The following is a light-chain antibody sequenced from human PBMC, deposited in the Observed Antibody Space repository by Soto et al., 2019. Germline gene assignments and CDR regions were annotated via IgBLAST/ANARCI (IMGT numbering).Light chain of an antibody. J-gene: IGKJ1*01. Sequence: EIVLTQSPGTLSLSPGERATLSCRASQSVSGTYLAWYQHRPGQPPRLLIYGASSRATGIPDRFSGSGSGTDFTLTINRLEPEDFAVYYCQQYGSSPRVFGQGTKVDIK. CDR1: QSVSGTY. CDR3: QQYGSSPRV. CDR2: GAS. V-gene: IGKV3-20*01.